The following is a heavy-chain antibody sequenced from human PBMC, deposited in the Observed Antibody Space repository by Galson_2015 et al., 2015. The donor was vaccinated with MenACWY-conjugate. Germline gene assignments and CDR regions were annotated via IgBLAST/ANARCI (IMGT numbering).Heavy chain of an antibody. Sequence: SLRLSCAVSGLSFSNSWISWVRQAPGKGLVWVANINNIGNEKYYVDSVRGRFIISRDNAQESVFLQMTSLRVEDTAVYYCGRDPGWGAIDYWGQGTLVTVSS. V-gene: IGHV3-7*03. CDR1: GLSFSNSW. CDR2: INNIGNEK. J-gene: IGHJ4*02. D-gene: IGHD7-27*01. CDR3: GRDPGWGAIDY.